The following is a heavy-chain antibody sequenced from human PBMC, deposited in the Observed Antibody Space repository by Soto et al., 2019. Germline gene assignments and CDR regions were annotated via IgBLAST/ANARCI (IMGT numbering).Heavy chain of an antibody. V-gene: IGHV3-23*01. CDR2: ISGSGGST. CDR1: GFTFSSYA. Sequence: GSLRLSCAASGFTFSSYAMSWVRQAPGKGLEWVSAISGSGGSTYYADSVKGRFTISRDNSKNTLYLQMNSLRAEDTAVYYCAKDHSYGYYFDYWGQGTLVTVSS. J-gene: IGHJ4*02. CDR3: AKDHSYGYYFDY. D-gene: IGHD5-18*01.